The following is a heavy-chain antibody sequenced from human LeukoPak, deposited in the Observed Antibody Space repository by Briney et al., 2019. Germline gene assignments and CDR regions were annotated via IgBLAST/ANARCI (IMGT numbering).Heavy chain of an antibody. CDR3: ARGLSAIVH. D-gene: IGHD2-21*02. CDR1: GGSISSGGYS. V-gene: IGHV4-30-2*01. Sequence: SETLSLTCAVSGGSISSGGYSWSWIRQPPGKGLEWIGYIYHSGSTYYNPSLKSRVTISVDTSKNQFSLKLSSVTAADTAVYYCARGLSAIVHWGQGTLVTVSS. CDR2: IYHSGST. J-gene: IGHJ4*02.